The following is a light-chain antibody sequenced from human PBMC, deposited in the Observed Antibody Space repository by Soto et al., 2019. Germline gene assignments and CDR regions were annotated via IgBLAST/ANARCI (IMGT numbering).Light chain of an antibody. Sequence: EIVLTQSPATLSLSPGERATLSCRASQSVSSYLGWYQQKPGQAPRLLIYDASKRATGSPARFSGSGSGTDFTLTIRSLQPEDVAVYYCQQRSDWPLTFGGGTKVEIK. CDR1: QSVSSY. V-gene: IGKV3-11*01. CDR3: QQRSDWPLT. J-gene: IGKJ4*01. CDR2: DAS.